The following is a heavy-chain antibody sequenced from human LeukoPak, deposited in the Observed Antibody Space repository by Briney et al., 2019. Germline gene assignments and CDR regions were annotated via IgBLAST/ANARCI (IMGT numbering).Heavy chain of an antibody. D-gene: IGHD7-27*01. Sequence: GESLKISCEASGYTFSNYWIGWVRQVPGQGLEWMGIIYPGDSDTRYSPSFQGQVTISADKSISTAYLQWSSLKASDTAMYYCARRVGTQYYFDYWGQGTLVTVSS. CDR1: GYTFSNYW. CDR3: ARRVGTQYYFDY. V-gene: IGHV5-51*01. J-gene: IGHJ4*02. CDR2: IYPGDSDT.